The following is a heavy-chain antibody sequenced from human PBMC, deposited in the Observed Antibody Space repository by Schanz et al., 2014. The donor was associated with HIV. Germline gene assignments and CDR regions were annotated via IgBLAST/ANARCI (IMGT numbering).Heavy chain of an antibody. CDR1: GFTFTSYA. Sequence: EVQLLESGGGLVQPGGSLRLSCAASGFTFTSYAMSWVRQAPGKGLEWVSGISGNSGHTWYADSVKGRFTISRDNPKNTLYLQMNSLRAEDTAVYYCALSRPSGYGGSWYFDLWGRGTLVAVSS. D-gene: IGHD2-15*01. CDR3: ALSRPSGYGGSWYFDL. J-gene: IGHJ2*01. CDR2: ISGNSGHT. V-gene: IGHV3-23*01.